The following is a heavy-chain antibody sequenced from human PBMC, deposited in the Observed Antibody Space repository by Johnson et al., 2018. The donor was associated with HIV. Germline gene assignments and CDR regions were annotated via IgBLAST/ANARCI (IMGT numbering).Heavy chain of an antibody. CDR3: ARASALDI. CDR1: GFTFSSNA. CDR2: IVYDGSKK. Sequence: QVHLVESGGGVVQPGGSLRLSCAASGFTFSSNAMHWVRQAPGKGLEWVAFIVYDGSKKYYADSVKGRFTISRDNSKNTLYLEMNSLRAEDTAVHYCARASALDIWGQGTMVTVSS. V-gene: IGHV3-30*02. J-gene: IGHJ3*02.